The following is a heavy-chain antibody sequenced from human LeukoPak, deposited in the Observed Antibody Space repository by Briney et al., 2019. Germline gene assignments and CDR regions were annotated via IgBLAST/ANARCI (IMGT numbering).Heavy chain of an antibody. CDR2: ISDSGGGT. V-gene: IGHV3-23*01. CDR1: GLTFSSYA. CDR3: DGADF. Sequence: PGRSLRLSCTASGLTFSSYAMNWARHAPGKGLEWVSTISDSGGGTYYADSVKGRFTISRDNSKNTLYLQMNSLRADDTAVYYCDGADFWGQGTLVTVSS. J-gene: IGHJ4*02.